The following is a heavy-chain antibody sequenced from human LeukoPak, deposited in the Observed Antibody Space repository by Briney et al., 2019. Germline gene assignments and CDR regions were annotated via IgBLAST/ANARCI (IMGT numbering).Heavy chain of an antibody. J-gene: IGHJ4*02. CDR1: GFTFSSYA. D-gene: IGHD6-19*01. Sequence: QTGGSLRLSCAASGFTFSSYAMSWVRQAPGKGLEWVSAISGSGGSTYYADSVKGRFTISRDNSKNTLYLQMNSLRAEDTAVYYCAKEPNPILGIAVAGYYFDYWGQGTLVTVSS. CDR3: AKEPNPILGIAVAGYYFDY. V-gene: IGHV3-23*01. CDR2: ISGSGGST.